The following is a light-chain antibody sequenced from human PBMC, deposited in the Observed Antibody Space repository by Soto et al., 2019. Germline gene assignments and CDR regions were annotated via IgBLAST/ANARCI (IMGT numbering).Light chain of an antibody. CDR3: GSHAGNSNLV. V-gene: IGLV2-8*01. CDR1: STDVGAYNF. Sequence: QAVVTQPPSASGSPGQSVTISCTGTSTDVGAYNFVSWYQQHPGKAPKLMIYEVTKRPSGVPDRFSGSKSGNTASLTVSGLQGDDEADYYCGSHAGNSNLVFGGGTQLTVL. J-gene: IGLJ3*02. CDR2: EVT.